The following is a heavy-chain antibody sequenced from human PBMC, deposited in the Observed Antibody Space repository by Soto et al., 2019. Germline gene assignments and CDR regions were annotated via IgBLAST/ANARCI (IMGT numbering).Heavy chain of an antibody. D-gene: IGHD4-17*01. CDR3: AKGGYGGELGDY. V-gene: IGHV3-30*18. J-gene: IGHJ4*02. CDR2: ISYDGSNK. CDR1: GFTFSSYG. Sequence: QVQLVESGGGVVQPGRSLRLSCAASGFTFSSYGMHWVRQAPGKGLEWVAVISYDGSNKYYADSVKGRFTISRDNSKNTLYLQMNSLRAEDTAVYYWAKGGYGGELGDYWGQGTLVTVSS.